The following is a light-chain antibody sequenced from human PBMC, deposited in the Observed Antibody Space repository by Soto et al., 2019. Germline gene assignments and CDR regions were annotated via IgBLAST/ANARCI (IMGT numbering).Light chain of an antibody. CDR3: QQYNNWPRT. Sequence: EIVMTQSTVTLSVSPGERATLSCRASQSVGSNLAWYQQKPGQAPRLLIYGASTRATGIPARFSGSGSGTEVTLTISSLQSEDFAVYYCQQYNNWPRTFGQGTKVEIK. CDR2: GAS. V-gene: IGKV3-15*01. J-gene: IGKJ1*01. CDR1: QSVGSN.